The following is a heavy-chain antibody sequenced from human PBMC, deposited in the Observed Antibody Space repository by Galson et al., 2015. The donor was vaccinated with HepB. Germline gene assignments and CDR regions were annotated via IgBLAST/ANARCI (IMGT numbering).Heavy chain of an antibody. V-gene: IGHV3-23*01. CDR2: ITSSGGSS. CDR1: GFSFTRYA. J-gene: IGHJ4*02. D-gene: IGHD2-15*01. Sequence: SLRLSCAASGFSFTRYAMTWVRQAPGKGLAWVSSITSSGGSSYYTDSVKGRFTVSRDNSKNTLFLQLNSLRAEDTAMDFCAKDGIMVANNPYHFHYWGQGTLVTVSS. CDR3: AKDGIMVANNPYHFHY.